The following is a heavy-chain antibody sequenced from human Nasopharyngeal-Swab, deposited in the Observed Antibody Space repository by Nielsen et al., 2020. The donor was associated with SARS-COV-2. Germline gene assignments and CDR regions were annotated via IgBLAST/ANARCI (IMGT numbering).Heavy chain of an antibody. D-gene: IGHD6-13*01. J-gene: IGHJ6*02. CDR2: INHSGST. CDR3: ARAGIAAAGYYYYGMDV. V-gene: IGHV4-34*01. CDR1: GGSFSGYY. Sequence: SETLSLTCAVYGGSFSGYYWSWIRQPPGKGLEWIGEINHSGSTNYNLSLKSRVTISVDTSKNQFSLKLSSVTAADTAVYYCARAGIAAAGYYYYGMDVWGQGTTVTVSS.